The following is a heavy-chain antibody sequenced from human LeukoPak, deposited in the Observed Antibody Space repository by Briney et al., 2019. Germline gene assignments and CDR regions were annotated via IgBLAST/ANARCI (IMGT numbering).Heavy chain of an antibody. V-gene: IGHV3-23*01. CDR1: GFTFSSYE. D-gene: IGHD3-10*01. CDR2: ISGSGGST. J-gene: IGHJ5*02. CDR3: AKAPSHPSGSYYRGSISPGFYP. Sequence: GGSLRLSCAASGFTFSSYEMNWVRQAPGKGLEWVSAISGSGGSTYYADSVKGRFTISRDNSKNTLYLQMNSLRAEDTAVYYCAKAPSHPSGSYYRGSISPGFYPWGQGTLVTVSS.